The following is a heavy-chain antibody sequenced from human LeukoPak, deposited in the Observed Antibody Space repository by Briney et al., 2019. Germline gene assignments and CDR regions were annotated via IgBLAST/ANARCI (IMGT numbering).Heavy chain of an antibody. Sequence: GGSLRLSCAASGFTFSSHWMNWVRQAPGKGLVWVSRIASDGSSTTYADSVKGRFSISRDNAKNTLYLQMNSLRVEDTAVYCCARGRPHGNDYWGQGTLVTVSS. CDR3: ARGRPHGNDY. CDR2: IASDGSST. J-gene: IGHJ4*02. D-gene: IGHD4-23*01. V-gene: IGHV3-74*01. CDR1: GFTFSSHW.